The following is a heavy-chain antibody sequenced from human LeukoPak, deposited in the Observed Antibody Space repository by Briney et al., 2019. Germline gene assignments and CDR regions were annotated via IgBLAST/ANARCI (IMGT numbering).Heavy chain of an antibody. J-gene: IGHJ4*02. V-gene: IGHV3-15*01. CDR2: INSKTDGGTT. D-gene: IGHD5-24*01. CDR1: GFTFSNAW. CDR3: TAQLSI. Sequence: GGSLRLSCTASGFTFSNAWMSWVRQAPGKGLEWVGRINSKTDGGTTEYTAPVKGRFTISRDDSKNALYLQMNSLKTEDTAVYYCTAQLSIWGQGTLVTVSS.